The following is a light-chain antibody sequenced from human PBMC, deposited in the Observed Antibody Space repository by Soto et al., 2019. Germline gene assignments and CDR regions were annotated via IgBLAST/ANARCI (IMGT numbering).Light chain of an antibody. CDR3: QQYNNWPRS. J-gene: IGKJ1*01. CDR1: QSVSSN. V-gene: IGKV3-15*01. Sequence: ELVMTQSPATLSVSPGVRDTLSCRASQSVSSNLAWYHQKPVQAPRLLIYGAFTRATGIPARFSGSGSGTDFPLSISSLPFEDFAVYYCQQYNNWPRSFGQGTKVESK. CDR2: GAF.